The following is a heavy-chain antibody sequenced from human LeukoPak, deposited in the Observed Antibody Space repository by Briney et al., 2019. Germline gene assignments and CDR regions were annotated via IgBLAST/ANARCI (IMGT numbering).Heavy chain of an antibody. Sequence: PGGSLRLSCAASGLSFGDSGMHWVRQAPGKGLEWVAVISYDGKSKYYADSVKGRFTVSRDNSMNTLFLQMNSLRTEDTAVYYCAKNGYSGGWYMYYFDYWGQGILVTVSS. CDR3: AKNGYSGGWYMYYFDY. D-gene: IGHD6-19*01. V-gene: IGHV3-30*18. CDR1: GLSFGDSG. CDR2: ISYDGKSK. J-gene: IGHJ4*02.